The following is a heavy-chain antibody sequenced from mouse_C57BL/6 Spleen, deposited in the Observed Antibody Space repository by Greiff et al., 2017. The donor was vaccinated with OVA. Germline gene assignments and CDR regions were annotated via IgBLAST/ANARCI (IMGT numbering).Heavy chain of an antibody. CDR2: ISSGSSTI. CDR3: ARDYGSRGAMDY. Sequence: EVNLVESGGGLVKPGGSLKLSCAASGFTFSDYGMHWVRQAPEKGLEWVAYISSGSSTIYYADTVKGRFTISRDNAKNTLFLQMTSLRSEDTAMYYCARDYGSRGAMDYWGQGTSVTVSS. D-gene: IGHD1-1*01. CDR1: GFTFSDYG. J-gene: IGHJ4*01. V-gene: IGHV5-17*01.